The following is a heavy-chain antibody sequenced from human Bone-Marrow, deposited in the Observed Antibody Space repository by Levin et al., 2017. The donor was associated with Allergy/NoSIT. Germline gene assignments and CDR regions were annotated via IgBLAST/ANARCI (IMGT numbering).Heavy chain of an antibody. D-gene: IGHD6-13*01. CDR2: ISYDGSFK. Sequence: GGSLRLSCAASGFTFSNYGMHWVRQAPGKGLEWVAVISYDGSFKSYADSVKGRFTISRDSSKNTVYLQMNSLRAEDTAVYYCAKEGGIAPDYWGQGALITVSS. CDR1: GFTFSNYG. CDR3: AKEGGIAPDY. V-gene: IGHV3-30*18. J-gene: IGHJ4*02.